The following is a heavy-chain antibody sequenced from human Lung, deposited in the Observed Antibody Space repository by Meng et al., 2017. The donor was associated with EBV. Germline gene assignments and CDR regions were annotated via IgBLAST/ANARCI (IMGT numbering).Heavy chain of an antibody. CDR1: GFTFSSYW. CDR3: ARERLLWFGGWFDT. V-gene: IGHV3-48*04. D-gene: IGHD3-10*01. Sequence: EVQLVESGGGLVQPGGSLRLSCAASGFTFSSYWMHWVRQVPGKGLVWVSYISSSGSTIYYADSVKGRFTISRDNAKKSLYLQMNSLRAEDTAVYYCARERLLWFGGWFDTWGQGTLVTVSS. CDR2: ISSSGSTI. J-gene: IGHJ5*02.